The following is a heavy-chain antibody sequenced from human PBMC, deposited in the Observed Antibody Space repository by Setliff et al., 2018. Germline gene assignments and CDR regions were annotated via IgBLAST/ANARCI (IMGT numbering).Heavy chain of an antibody. CDR3: ARDVFDFRTGQAGP. D-gene: IGHD3-3*01. CDR1: GFSFIDTY. CDR2: INQGGSDQ. V-gene: IGHV3-7*01. J-gene: IGHJ5*02. Sequence: GGSLRLSCAASGFSFIDTYMSWVRQAPGKGLEWVANINQGGSDQFYVESVKGRFTISRDNAKNSLYLQMNSLRVEDTAVYYCARDVFDFRTGQAGPWGQGTLVTVSS.